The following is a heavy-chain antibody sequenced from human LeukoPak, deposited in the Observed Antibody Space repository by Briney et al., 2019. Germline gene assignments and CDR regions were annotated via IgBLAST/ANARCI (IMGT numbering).Heavy chain of an antibody. V-gene: IGHV4-4*02. CDR1: GAPISSNNW. CDR2: IWHSGTT. J-gene: IGHJ4*02. Sequence: SGTLSLTCAVSGAPISSNNWWSWVRQPPGEGLEWIGEIWHSGTTNYNPSLKSRVTISVDKSKNQFSLKLSSVSAADTAVYYCMGADYGGHWGQGTLVTVSS. CDR3: MGADYGGH. D-gene: IGHD4-17*01.